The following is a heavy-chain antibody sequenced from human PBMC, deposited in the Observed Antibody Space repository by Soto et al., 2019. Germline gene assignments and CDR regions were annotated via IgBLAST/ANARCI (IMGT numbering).Heavy chain of an antibody. J-gene: IGHJ4*02. CDR2: IYYSGST. CDR1: GGSISSGDYY. V-gene: IGHV4-30-4*01. D-gene: IGHD3-22*01. Sequence: PSETLSLTCTVSGGSISSGDYYWSWIRQPPGKGLEWIGYIYYSGSTYYNPSLKSRVTISVDTSKNQFSLKLSSVTAADTAVYYCARDYDSSGYYVLWGQGTLVTVSS. CDR3: ARDYDSSGYYVL.